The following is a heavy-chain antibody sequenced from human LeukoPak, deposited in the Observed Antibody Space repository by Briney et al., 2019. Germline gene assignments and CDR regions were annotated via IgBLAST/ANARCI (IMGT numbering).Heavy chain of an antibody. CDR2: IRQDDSEK. CDR3: ARESTVTTRTFNWFDP. V-gene: IGHV3-7*01. CDR1: GFTFDDYA. J-gene: IGHJ5*02. Sequence: GGSLRLSCAASGFTFDDYAMHWVRQAPGKGLEWVGNIRQDDSEKNYVDSVKGRFTISRDNAKSSLYLQMNSLRAEDTAVYYCARESTVTTRTFNWFDPWGQGTLVTVSS. D-gene: IGHD4-17*01.